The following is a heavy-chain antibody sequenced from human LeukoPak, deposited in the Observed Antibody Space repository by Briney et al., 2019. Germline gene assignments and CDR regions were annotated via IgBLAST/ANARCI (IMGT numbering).Heavy chain of an antibody. D-gene: IGHD5-18*01. CDR1: GLIFSGSW. V-gene: IGHV3-7*01. Sequence: GGSLRLSCAASGLIFSGSWMNWVRQAPGKGLEWVATINPDGNKKGYVDSVKGRFTISRDNAENSLYLQMNSLRVEDTAFYYCARDLAYSRLDYWGQGMLVTVSS. J-gene: IGHJ4*02. CDR2: INPDGNKK. CDR3: ARDLAYSRLDY.